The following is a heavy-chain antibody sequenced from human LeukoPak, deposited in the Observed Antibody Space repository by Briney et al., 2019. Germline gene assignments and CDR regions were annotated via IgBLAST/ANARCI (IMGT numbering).Heavy chain of an antibody. D-gene: IGHD1-26*01. J-gene: IGHJ3*02. CDR1: GGSISSGGYY. V-gene: IGHV4-31*03. Sequence: SETLSLTCTVSGGSISSGGYYWSWIRQHPGKGLEWIGYIYYSGSTYYNPSLKSRVTISVDTSKNQFSLKLSSVTAVDTAVYYCARDSDMGAFDIWGQGTMVTVSS. CDR3: ARDSDMGAFDI. CDR2: IYYSGST.